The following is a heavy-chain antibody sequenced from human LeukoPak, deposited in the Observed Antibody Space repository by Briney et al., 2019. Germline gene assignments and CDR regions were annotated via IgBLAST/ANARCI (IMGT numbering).Heavy chain of an antibody. V-gene: IGHV1-18*01. CDR2: ISAYNGNT. CDR1: GYTFTSYG. J-gene: IGHJ3*02. D-gene: IGHD3-10*01. Sequence: ASVTVSCKASGYTFTSYGISWVRQAPGQGLEWMGWISAYNGNTNYAQKLQGRVTMTTDTSTSTAYMELRSLRSDDTAVYYCARDAARGVPFDIWGQGTMVTVSS. CDR3: ARDAARGVPFDI.